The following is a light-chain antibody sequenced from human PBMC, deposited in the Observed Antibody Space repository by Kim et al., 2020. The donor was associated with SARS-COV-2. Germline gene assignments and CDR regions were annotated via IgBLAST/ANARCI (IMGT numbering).Light chain of an antibody. CDR3: QHYYSYPFT. CDR2: RAS. CDR1: QNIGSR. Sequence: ASIGDRVTITCRASQNIGSRLAWDQQKPGKAPKFLIYRASSLESGVPSRFSGRGFGTEFTLTISSLQPDDFATYYCQHYYSYPFTFGHGTRLEIK. V-gene: IGKV1-5*03. J-gene: IGKJ5*01.